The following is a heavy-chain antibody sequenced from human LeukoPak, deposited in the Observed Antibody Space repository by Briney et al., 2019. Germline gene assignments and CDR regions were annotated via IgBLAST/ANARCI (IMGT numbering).Heavy chain of an antibody. D-gene: IGHD3-10*01. Sequence: SETLSLTCTVSGASISSYNWSWIRQPPGKGLEWIGYIYYSGRINYNPSLKSRVTISVDTSKNQFSLKMRSVTDADTAVYYCARIYGSGSYVDYWGQGTLVTVSS. V-gene: IGHV4-59*01. J-gene: IGHJ4*02. CDR1: GASISSYN. CDR3: ARIYGSGSYVDY. CDR2: IYYSGRI.